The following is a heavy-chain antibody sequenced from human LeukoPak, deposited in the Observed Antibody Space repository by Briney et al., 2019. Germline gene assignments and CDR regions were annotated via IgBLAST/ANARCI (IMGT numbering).Heavy chain of an antibody. CDR1: GYTFTSYD. D-gene: IGHD3-10*01. Sequence: ASVKVSCKASGYTFTSYDINWVRQATGQGLEWMGWMNPNSGNTGYAQKFQGRVTMTRNTSISTAYMELSSLRSEDTAVYYCARGSRGGSGSYWEAWGYYYYYYMDVWGKGTTVTISS. CDR3: ARGSRGGSGSYWEAWGYYYYYYMDV. J-gene: IGHJ6*03. CDR2: MNPNSGNT. V-gene: IGHV1-8*01.